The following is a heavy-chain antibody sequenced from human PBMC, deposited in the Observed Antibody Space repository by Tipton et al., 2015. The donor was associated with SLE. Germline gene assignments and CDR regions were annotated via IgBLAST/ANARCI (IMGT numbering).Heavy chain of an antibody. J-gene: IGHJ6*03. V-gene: IGHV4-61*09. D-gene: IGHD5-12*01. CDR3: ARISGYEHYYYYYMDV. Sequence: TLSLTCTVSGGSISSGSYYWSWIRQPAGKGLEWIGHIYTSGNTNYNPSLKSRVTISVDTSKNQFSLKLSSVTAADTAVYYCARISGYEHYYYYYMDVWGKGTTVTVSS. CDR2: IYTSGNT. CDR1: GGSISSGSYY.